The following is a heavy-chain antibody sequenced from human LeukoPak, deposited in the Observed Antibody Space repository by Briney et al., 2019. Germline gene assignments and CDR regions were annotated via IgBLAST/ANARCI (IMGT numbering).Heavy chain of an antibody. V-gene: IGHV1-8*03. Sequence: GASVKVSCKASGYTFTGYYMHWVRQAPGQGLEWMGWMNPNSGNTGYAQKFQGRVTITRNTSISTAYMELSSLRSEDTAVYYCARGWRWGVPDYYYYMDVWGKGTTVTVSS. CDR1: GYTFTGYY. J-gene: IGHJ6*03. CDR3: ARGWRWGVPDYYYYMDV. D-gene: IGHD3-16*01. CDR2: MNPNSGNT.